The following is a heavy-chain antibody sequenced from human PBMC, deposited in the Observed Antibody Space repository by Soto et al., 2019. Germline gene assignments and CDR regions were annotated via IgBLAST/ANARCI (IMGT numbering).Heavy chain of an antibody. Sequence: PGGSLRLSCAASGFTFSDYYMSWIRQAPGKGLEIVSYISGTKSFTDYADSVKGRFTISRDNAKNSLYLQMNSLRAEDTAVYYCARVSPPLDYWGQGTLVTVSS. J-gene: IGHJ4*02. V-gene: IGHV3-11*05. CDR2: ISGTKSFT. CDR1: GFTFSDYY. CDR3: ARVSPPLDY.